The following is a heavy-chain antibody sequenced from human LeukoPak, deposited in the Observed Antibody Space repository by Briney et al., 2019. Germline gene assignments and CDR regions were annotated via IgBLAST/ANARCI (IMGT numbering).Heavy chain of an antibody. J-gene: IGHJ4*02. D-gene: IGHD4-11*01. Sequence: GASVKVSCKASGGTFSSYAISWVRQAPGQGLEWMGIINPSGGSTSYAQKFQGRVTMTRDTSTSTVYMELSSLRSEDTAVYYCARDRGTVTTFLDYWGQGTLVTVSS. V-gene: IGHV1-46*01. CDR2: INPSGGST. CDR1: GGTFSSYA. CDR3: ARDRGTVTTFLDY.